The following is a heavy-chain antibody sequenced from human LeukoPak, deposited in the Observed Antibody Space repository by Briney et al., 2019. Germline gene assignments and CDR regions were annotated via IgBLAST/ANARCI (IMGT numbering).Heavy chain of an antibody. CDR1: GFTFSSYG. Sequence: GRSLRLSCAASGFTFSSYGMHWVRQAPGKGREWVAVISYDGSYKYYADSVKGRFTISRDNAKNSLYLQMNSLRAEDTAVYYCARDTDGYSYGLNYFDYWGQGTLVTVSS. CDR3: ARDTDGYSYGLNYFDY. CDR2: ISYDGSYK. J-gene: IGHJ4*02. V-gene: IGHV3-30*03. D-gene: IGHD5-18*01.